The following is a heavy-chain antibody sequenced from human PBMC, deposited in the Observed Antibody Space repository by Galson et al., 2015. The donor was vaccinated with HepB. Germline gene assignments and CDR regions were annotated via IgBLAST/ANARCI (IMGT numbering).Heavy chain of an antibody. CDR2: ISAYNGNT. CDR1: GYTFTSYG. Sequence: SVKVSCKASGYTFTSYGISWVRQAPGQGLEWMGWISAYNGNTNYAQKLQGRVTMTTDTSTSTAYMELRSLRSDDTAVYYCARVETTPWYYDFWSGYWARWFDPWGQGTLVTVSS. CDR3: ARVETTPWYYDFWSGYWARWFDP. V-gene: IGHV1-18*04. J-gene: IGHJ5*02. D-gene: IGHD3-3*01.